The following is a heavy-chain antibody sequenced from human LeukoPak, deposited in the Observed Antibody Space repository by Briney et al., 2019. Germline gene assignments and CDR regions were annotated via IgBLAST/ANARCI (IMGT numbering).Heavy chain of an antibody. CDR3: AGGSGYLITS. J-gene: IGHJ5*02. V-gene: IGHV3-7*01. D-gene: IGHD3-9*01. CDR2: IKQDGSEK. Sequence: GGSLRLSCAATGFSFRSYWMNWVRQAPGKGLEWLTIIKQDGSEKHYKGSVEGRFTISRDNAKNSLHLQMNSLRAEDTAVYYCAGGSGYLITSWGQGTLVTVSS. CDR1: GFSFRSYW.